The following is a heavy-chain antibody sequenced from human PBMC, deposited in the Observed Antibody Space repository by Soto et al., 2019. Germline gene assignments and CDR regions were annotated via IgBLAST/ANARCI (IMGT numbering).Heavy chain of an antibody. Sequence: PSETLSLTCAVYGGSFSGYYWSWIRQPPGKGLEWIGEINHSGSTNYNPSLKSRVTISVDTSKNQFPLKLSSVTAADTAVYYCARAPNYYDRSGYSYYFDYWCQGTPVKSPQ. V-gene: IGHV4-34*01. D-gene: IGHD3-22*01. CDR2: INHSGST. J-gene: IGHJ4*02. CDR1: GGSFSGYY. CDR3: ARAPNYYDRSGYSYYFDY.